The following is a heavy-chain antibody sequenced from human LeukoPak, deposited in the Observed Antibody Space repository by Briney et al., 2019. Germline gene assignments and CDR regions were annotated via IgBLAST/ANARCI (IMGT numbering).Heavy chain of an antibody. CDR1: GYTFTGYY. V-gene: IGHV1-2*02. CDR2: INPNSGGT. CDR3: ARAISLSGTGAFADY. D-gene: IGHD1-1*01. J-gene: IGHJ4*02. Sequence: ASVTVSCKASGYTFTGYYMHWVRQAPGQGLEWMGWINPNSGGTNYAQKFQGRVTMTRDTSISIVYMELSRLRSDDTAVFYCARAISLSGTGAFADYWGQGTLVTVSS.